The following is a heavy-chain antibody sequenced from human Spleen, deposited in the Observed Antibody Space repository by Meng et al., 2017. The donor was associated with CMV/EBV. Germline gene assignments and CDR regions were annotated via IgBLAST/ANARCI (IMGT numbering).Heavy chain of an antibody. D-gene: IGHD4/OR15-4a*01. J-gene: IGHJ5*02. CDR3: AKDFPDYVAVAPGGLETSLAYNWFDP. V-gene: IGHV3-48*03. Sequence: GGSLRLSCAASGFTFSSYEMNWVRQAPGKGLEWVSYISSSGTTIYYADSVKGRFTVSRDNAKNSLYLQMNSLRAEDTAVYYCAKDFPDYVAVAPGGLETSLAYNWFDPWGQGTLVTVSS. CDR1: GFTFSSYE. CDR2: ISSSGTTI.